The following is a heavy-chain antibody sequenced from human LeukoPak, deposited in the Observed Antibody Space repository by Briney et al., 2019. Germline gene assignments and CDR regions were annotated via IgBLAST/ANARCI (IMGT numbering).Heavy chain of an antibody. CDR3: ATYRQVLLPFES. V-gene: IGHV3-23*01. CDR1: GFTFSSYA. J-gene: IGHJ4*02. Sequence: GRSLRLSCGASGFTFSSYAMSWVRQAPGKGLEWVSAIGGSGGSTYYADSVKGRFTISRDSSKSTLSLQMNSLRAEDTAIYYCATYRQVLLPFESWGQGTLVTVSS. CDR2: IGGSGGST. D-gene: IGHD2-8*02.